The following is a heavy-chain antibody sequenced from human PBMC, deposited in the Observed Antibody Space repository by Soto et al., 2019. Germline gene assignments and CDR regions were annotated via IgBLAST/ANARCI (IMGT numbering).Heavy chain of an antibody. D-gene: IGHD1-26*01. CDR1: GYTFTSYG. J-gene: IGHJ3*02. V-gene: IGHV1-18*01. CDR3: ARLPAGIVGAQKPALDI. CDR2: ISAYNGNT. Sequence: ASVKVSCKASGYTFTSYGISWVRQAPGQGLEWMGWISAYNGNTNYAQKLQGRVTMTTDTSTSTAYMELRSLRSDDTAVYYCARLPAGIVGAQKPALDIRSQGTMVTGSS.